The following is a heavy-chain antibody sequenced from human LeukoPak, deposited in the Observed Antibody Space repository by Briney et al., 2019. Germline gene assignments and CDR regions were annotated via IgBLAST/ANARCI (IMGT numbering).Heavy chain of an antibody. CDR2: ISSSSNYI. CDR3: ARAAAQPDY. J-gene: IGHJ4*02. CDR1: EFTFSNAW. V-gene: IGHV3-21*01. Sequence: GGSLRLSCAASEFTFSNAWMCWVRQAPGRVLEWVSSISSSSNYIYYADSVKGRFTISRDNAKNSLYLQMNSLRAEDTAVYYCARAAAQPDYWGQGTLVTVSS. D-gene: IGHD6-13*01.